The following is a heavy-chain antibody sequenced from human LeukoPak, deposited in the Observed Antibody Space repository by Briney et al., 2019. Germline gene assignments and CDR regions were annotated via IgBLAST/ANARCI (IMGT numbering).Heavy chain of an antibody. J-gene: IGHJ6*02. CDR1: GYTFTGYY. Sequence: ASVKVSCKASGYTFTGYYMHWGRQAPGRGLEWRGWINPNSGGTNYAQKFQGRVTMTRDTSISTAYMELSRLRSDDTAVYYCARELVVPAAIHYYYGMDVWGQGTTVTVSS. V-gene: IGHV1-2*02. D-gene: IGHD2-2*01. CDR3: ARELVVPAAIHYYYGMDV. CDR2: INPNSGGT.